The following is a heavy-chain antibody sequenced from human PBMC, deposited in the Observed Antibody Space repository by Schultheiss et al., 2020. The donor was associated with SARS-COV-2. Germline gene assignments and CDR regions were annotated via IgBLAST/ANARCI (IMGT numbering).Heavy chain of an antibody. CDR2: ISYDERNK. D-gene: IGHD4-17*01. CDR3: ARDLTVTTWSAFAY. CDR1: GFTFSSYS. Sequence: GGSLRLSCAASGFTFSSYSMNWVRQAPGKGLEWVAVISYDERNKYYAGSVKGRFTISKDNSKNTLYLQMNSLRAEDTAIYYCARDLTVTTWSAFAYWGQGTLVTVSS. V-gene: IGHV3-30*03. J-gene: IGHJ4*02.